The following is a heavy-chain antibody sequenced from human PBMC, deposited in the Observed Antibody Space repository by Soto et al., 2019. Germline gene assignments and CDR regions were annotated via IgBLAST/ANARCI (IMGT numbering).Heavy chain of an antibody. Sequence: ELEWMAWINPNSGGTKYGQKFQGWVTVTRDTSISTAYMELSRLKSDETAVYFCAISTNMAIYNYVSAMAFWGKGTTVPVSS. CDR3: AISTNMAIYNYVSAMAF. V-gene: IGHV1-2*04. J-gene: IGHJ6*04. CDR2: INPNSGGT. D-gene: IGHD1-1*01.